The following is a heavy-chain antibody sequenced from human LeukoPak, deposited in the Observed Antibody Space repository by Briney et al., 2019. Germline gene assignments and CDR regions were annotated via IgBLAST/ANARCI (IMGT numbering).Heavy chain of an antibody. D-gene: IGHD3-16*02. V-gene: IGHV3-23*01. CDR2: ISGSGDYT. CDR1: GFTFSSHG. CDR3: AKDTVTFGGVIVRVDY. J-gene: IGHJ4*02. Sequence: SGGSLRLSCAASGFTFSSHGMSWVRQAPGKGLEWVSTISGSGDYTYYADSVKGRFTISRDNSKNTLYLQMNSLRAEDTAVYYCAKDTVTFGGVIVRVDYWGQGTLVTVSS.